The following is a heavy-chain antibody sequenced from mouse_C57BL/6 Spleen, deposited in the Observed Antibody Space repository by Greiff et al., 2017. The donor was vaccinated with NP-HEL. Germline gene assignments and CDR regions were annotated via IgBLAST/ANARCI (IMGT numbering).Heavy chain of an antibody. CDR3: ARKPGWLRRDYYAMDY. CDR1: GYTFTDYN. Sequence: EVQLQQSGPELVKPGASVKIPCKASGYTFTDYNMDWVKQSHGKSLEWIGDINPNNGGTIYNQKFKGKATLTVDKSSSTAYMELRSLTSEDTAVYYCARKPGWLRRDYYAMDYWGQGTSVTVSS. V-gene: IGHV1-18*01. D-gene: IGHD2-2*01. CDR2: INPNNGGT. J-gene: IGHJ4*01.